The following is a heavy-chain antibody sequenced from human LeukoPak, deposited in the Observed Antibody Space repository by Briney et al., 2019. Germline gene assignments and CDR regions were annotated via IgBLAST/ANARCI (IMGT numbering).Heavy chain of an antibody. CDR3: ARARYSGTLDAFDI. D-gene: IGHD1-26*01. Sequence: GASVKVSCKASGGTFSSYAISWVRQAPGQGLEWMGGIIPTFGTANYAQKFQGRVTITTDESTSTAYMELSSLRSEDTAVYYCARARYSGTLDAFDIWGQGTMVTVSS. V-gene: IGHV1-69*05. CDR1: GGTFSSYA. CDR2: IIPTFGTA. J-gene: IGHJ3*02.